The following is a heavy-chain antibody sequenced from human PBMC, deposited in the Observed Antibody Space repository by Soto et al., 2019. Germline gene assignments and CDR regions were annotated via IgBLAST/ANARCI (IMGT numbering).Heavy chain of an antibody. CDR2: IYYSGST. V-gene: IGHV4-59*01. D-gene: IGHD6-6*01. J-gene: IGHJ4*02. CDR3: ARVRVAARLRRFYFDY. Sequence: KASETLSLTCTVSGGSISSYYWSWIRQPPGKGLEWIGYIYYSGSTNYNPSLKSRVTISVDTSKNQFSLKLSSVTAADTAVYYCARVRVAARLRRFYFDYWGQGTLVTVSS. CDR1: GGSISSYY.